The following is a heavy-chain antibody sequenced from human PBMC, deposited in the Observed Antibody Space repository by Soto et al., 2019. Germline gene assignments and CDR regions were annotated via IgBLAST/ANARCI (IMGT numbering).Heavy chain of an antibody. J-gene: IGHJ5*02. CDR3: ARVSVGATSIWFDP. Sequence: SESLSLTCAVSVGSISSSNWWSCVRQPPGKGLEWIGEIYHSGSTNYNPSLKSRVTISVDKSKNQFSLKLSSVTAADTAVYYCARVSVGATSIWFDPWGQGTLVTVSS. D-gene: IGHD1-26*01. CDR2: IYHSGST. V-gene: IGHV4-4*02. CDR1: VGSISSSNW.